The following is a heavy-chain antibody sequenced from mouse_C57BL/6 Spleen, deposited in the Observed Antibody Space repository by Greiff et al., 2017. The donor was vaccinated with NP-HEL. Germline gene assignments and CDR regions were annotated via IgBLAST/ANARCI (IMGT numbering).Heavy chain of an antibody. Sequence: QVQLQQPGAELVRPGTSVKLSCKASGYTFTSYWMHWVKQRPGQGLEWIGVIDPSDSYTNYNQKFKGKATLTVDTSSSTAYMQLSSLTSEDSAVYYGARKGSSYGYFDVWGTGTTVTVSS. CDR2: IDPSDSYT. CDR1: GYTFTSYW. D-gene: IGHD1-1*01. V-gene: IGHV1-59*01. J-gene: IGHJ1*03. CDR3: ARKGSSYGYFDV.